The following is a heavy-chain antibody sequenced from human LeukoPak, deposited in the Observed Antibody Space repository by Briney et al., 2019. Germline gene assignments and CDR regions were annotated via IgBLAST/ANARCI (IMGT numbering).Heavy chain of an antibody. D-gene: IGHD5-12*01. CDR1: GFTFDDYA. CDR2: ISWNSGSI. Sequence: GGSLRLSCAASGFTFDDYAMHWVRQAPGKGLEWVSGISWNSGSIGYADSVKGRFTISRDNAKNSLYLHMNSLRAEDTAVYYCARVAGYSGYEPGYFEDWGQGTLVTVSS. CDR3: ARVAGYSGYEPGYFED. J-gene: IGHJ4*02. V-gene: IGHV3-9*01.